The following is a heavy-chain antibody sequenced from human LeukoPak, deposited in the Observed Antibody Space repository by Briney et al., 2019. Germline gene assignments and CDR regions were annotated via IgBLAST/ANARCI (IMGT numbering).Heavy chain of an antibody. J-gene: IGHJ4*02. V-gene: IGHV3-53*01. CDR3: ARSPPRYDTRFFDH. D-gene: IGHD3-22*01. CDR1: GFTVNNNF. Sequence: GGSLRLSCAASGFTVNNNFMSWVRQAPGKGLEWISVIYSGGSGGSTFYADSVKVRFTISRDTSKNTLYLQMNSLRVEDTAMYYCARSPPRYDTRFFDHWGLGTLVTVSS. CDR2: IYSGGSGGST.